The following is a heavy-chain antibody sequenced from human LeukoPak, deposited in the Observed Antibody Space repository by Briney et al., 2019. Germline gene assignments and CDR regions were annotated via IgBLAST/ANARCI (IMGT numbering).Heavy chain of an antibody. V-gene: IGHV1-46*01. D-gene: IGHD3-22*01. CDR2: INPRGGST. CDR3: AREGYYDSSGYYGYFDY. Sequence: ASVKVSCKASGYTFTSYYMHWVRQAPGQGLEWMGIINPRGGSTSYAQKFQGRVTMTRDMSTSTVYMELSSLRSEDTAVYYCAREGYYDSSGYYGYFDYWGQGTLVTVSS. CDR1: GYTFTSYY. J-gene: IGHJ4*02.